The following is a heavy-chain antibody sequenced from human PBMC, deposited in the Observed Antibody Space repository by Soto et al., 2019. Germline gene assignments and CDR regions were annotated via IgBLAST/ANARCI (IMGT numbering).Heavy chain of an antibody. CDR3: ATSSVRGVIIFPYYYYGMDV. CDR1: GYTLTELS. CDR2: FDPEDGET. Sequence: EASVKVSCKVSGYTLTELSMHWVRQAPGKGLEWMGGFDPEDGETIYAQKFQGRVTMTEDTSTDTAYMELSSLRSEDTAVYYCATSSVRGVIIFPYYYYGMDVWGQGTTVTVSS. J-gene: IGHJ6*02. V-gene: IGHV1-24*01. D-gene: IGHD3-10*01.